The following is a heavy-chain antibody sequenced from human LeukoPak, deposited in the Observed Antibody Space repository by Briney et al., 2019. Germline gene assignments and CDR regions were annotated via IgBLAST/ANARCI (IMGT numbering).Heavy chain of an antibody. D-gene: IGHD2-21*02. J-gene: IGHJ4*02. CDR3: ARSQLAYCGGDCYKSDY. CDR2: ISSSSSYI. V-gene: IGHV3-21*01. Sequence: GGSLRLSCAASGFTFSDYRMNWVRQAPGKGLEWVSSISSSSSYIYYTDSVTGRFTISRDNAKNSLYLQMNSLRAEDTAVYYCARSQLAYCGGDCYKSDYWGQGTLVTVSS. CDR1: GFTFSDYR.